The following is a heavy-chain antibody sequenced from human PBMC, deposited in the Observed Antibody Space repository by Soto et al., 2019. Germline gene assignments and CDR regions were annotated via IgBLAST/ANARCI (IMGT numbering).Heavy chain of an antibody. D-gene: IGHD2-15*01. J-gene: IGHJ4*02. CDR1: GFTFSDYY. CDR3: ARPTQYCSAGTCYSCASDY. Sequence: QVQVVESGGGLVRPGGSLRLSCAATGFTFSDYYMSWIRQAPGKGLEWLADIIKTAGTVHYADSVKGRFSISRDNARNSLFLQLNSLRVEDTAVYYCARPTQYCSAGTCYSCASDYWGQGTLVTVSS. CDR2: IIKTAGTV. V-gene: IGHV3-11*01.